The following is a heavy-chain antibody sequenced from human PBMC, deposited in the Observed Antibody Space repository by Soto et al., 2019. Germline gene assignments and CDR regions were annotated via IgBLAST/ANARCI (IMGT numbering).Heavy chain of an antibody. V-gene: IGHV1-69*01. J-gene: IGHJ5*01. CDR1: GGTFSSYA. CDR2: IIPICGTA. CDR3: ASDRVRGVQFGWFES. Sequence: QVQLLPAGAEVKKPGSSVKVSCKASGGTFSSYAISWVRQAPGQRLEWMGGIIPICGTANYAQKFQGRVTITAYESTSTAYMELSSRRSEDTGVSYRASDRVRGVQFGWFESWGQGTLVTVSS. D-gene: IGHD3-10*01.